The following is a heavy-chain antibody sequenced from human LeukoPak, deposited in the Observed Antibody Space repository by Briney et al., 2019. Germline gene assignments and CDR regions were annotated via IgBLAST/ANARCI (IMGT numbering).Heavy chain of an antibody. V-gene: IGHV3-11*01. CDR1: GCTFSDYY. J-gene: IGHJ6*02. Sequence: RGSLRLSCAASGCTFSDYYMSWIRQAPGKGLEWVSYISSSGSTIYYADSVKGRFTISRDNAKNSLYLQMNSLRAEDTAVYYCARAGDSSSWYDGYYYYGMDVWGQGTTVTVSS. CDR3: ARAGDSSSWYDGYYYYGMDV. CDR2: ISSSGSTI. D-gene: IGHD6-13*01.